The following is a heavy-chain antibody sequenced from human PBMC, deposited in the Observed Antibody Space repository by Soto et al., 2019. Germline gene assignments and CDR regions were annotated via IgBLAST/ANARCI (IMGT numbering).Heavy chain of an antibody. Sequence: ETLSLTCTVSGDSISSRSCYWGWIRQPPGKGLEWIGSIYYGGSTYSNPSLKSRVTISVDTSKNQFSLKLSSVTAADTAVYYCARHLSGSSVYYGVDVWGQGTTVTVSS. J-gene: IGHJ6*02. CDR1: GDSISSRSCY. CDR2: IYYGGST. CDR3: ARHLSGSSVYYGVDV. V-gene: IGHV4-39*01. D-gene: IGHD6-6*01.